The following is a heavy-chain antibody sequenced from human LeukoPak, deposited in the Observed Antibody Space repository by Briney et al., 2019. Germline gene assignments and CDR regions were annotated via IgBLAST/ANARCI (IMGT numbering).Heavy chain of an antibody. CDR1: GFTFSSYA. J-gene: IGHJ6*02. V-gene: IGHV3-30-3*01. CDR2: ISYDGSNK. Sequence: SGGPLRLSCAASGFTFSSYAMHWVRQAPGKGLEWVAVISYDGSNKYYADSVKGRFTISRDNSKNTLYLQMNSLRAEDTAVYYCAREYYYDSSGYPKPYYYYGMDVWGQGTTVTVSS. CDR3: AREYYYDSSGYPKPYYYYGMDV. D-gene: IGHD3-22*01.